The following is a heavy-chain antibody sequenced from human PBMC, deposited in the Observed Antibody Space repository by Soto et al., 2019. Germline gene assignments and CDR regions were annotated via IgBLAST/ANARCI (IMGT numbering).Heavy chain of an antibody. CDR3: ARAGGYSGYDLGTSYNWFDP. D-gene: IGHD5-12*01. CDR1: GGSFRGYY. CDR2: INHSGST. V-gene: IGHV4-34*01. Sequence: SETLALTSAVYGGSFRGYYWSWIRQPPGKGLEWIGEINHSGSTNYNPSLKSRVTISVDTSKNQFSLKLSSVTAADTAVYYCARAGGYSGYDLGTSYNWFDPWGQGTLVTVSS. J-gene: IGHJ5*02.